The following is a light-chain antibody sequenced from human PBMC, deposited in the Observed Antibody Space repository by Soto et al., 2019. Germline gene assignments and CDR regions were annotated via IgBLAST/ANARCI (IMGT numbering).Light chain of an antibody. Sequence: QSALIQPASVSGSPGQSITIACTGTSSDVGSHNLVSWYQQHPGKAPKLMIYEVINRPSGVSNRFSGSKSGNTASLTISGLQAEDEADYYCSSFTSSSTDVFGSGTKVTVL. CDR1: SSDVGSHNL. J-gene: IGLJ1*01. CDR3: SSFTSSSTDV. V-gene: IGLV2-14*02. CDR2: EVI.